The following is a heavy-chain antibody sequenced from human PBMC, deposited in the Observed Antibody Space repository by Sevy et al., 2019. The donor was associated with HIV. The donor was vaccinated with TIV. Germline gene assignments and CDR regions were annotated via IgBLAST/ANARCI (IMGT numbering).Heavy chain of an antibody. CDR3: AKVGRGGMVRGYYYGMDV. CDR1: GFTFSSYG. V-gene: IGHV3-30*18. J-gene: IGHJ6*02. D-gene: IGHD3-10*01. Sequence: GGSLRLSCAASGFTFSSYGMHWVRQAPGKGLEWVAVISYDGSNKYYADSVKGRFTISRNNSKNRLYLQMNSLRAEDTAVYYCAKVGRGGMVRGYYYGMDVWGQGTTVTVSS. CDR2: ISYDGSNK.